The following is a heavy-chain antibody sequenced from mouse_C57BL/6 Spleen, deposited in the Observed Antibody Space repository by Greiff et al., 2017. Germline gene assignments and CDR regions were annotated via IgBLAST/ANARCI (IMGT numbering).Heavy chain of an antibody. CDR1: GYTFTSYG. J-gene: IGHJ2*01. V-gene: IGHV1-81*01. D-gene: IGHD4-1*01. Sequence: VQLQESGAELARPGASVKLSCKASGYTFTSYGISWVKQRTGQGLEWIGEIYPRSGNTYYNEKFKGKATLTADKSSSTAYMELRSLTSEDSAVYFCARWTGPYYFDYWGQGTTLTVSS. CDR2: IYPRSGNT. CDR3: ARWTGPYYFDY.